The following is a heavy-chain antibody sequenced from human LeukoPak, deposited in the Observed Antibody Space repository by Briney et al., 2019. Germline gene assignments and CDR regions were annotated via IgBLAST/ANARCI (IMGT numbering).Heavy chain of an antibody. CDR3: ARGGGYCTNNVCPPWFDP. D-gene: IGHD2-8*01. J-gene: IGHJ5*02. Sequence: EASETLSLTCSVYGVSFSGFYWNWIRQPPGKGLEWIGEINHSGSTHYSPSLKSRLSISVDPSKNQFSLKLSSVTAADTAVYYCARGGGYCTNNVCPPWFDPWGQGALVTVSS. CDR1: GVSFSGFY. CDR2: INHSGST. V-gene: IGHV4-34*01.